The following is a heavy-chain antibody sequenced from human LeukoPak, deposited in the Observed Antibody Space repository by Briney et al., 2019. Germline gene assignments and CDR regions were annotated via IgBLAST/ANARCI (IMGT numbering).Heavy chain of an antibody. CDR2: ISSSGSTI. Sequence: PGGSLRLSCAASGFTFSDYYMSWIRQAPGKRLEWVSYISSSGSTIYYADSVKGRFTISRDNAKNSLYLQMNSLRAEDTAVYYCARDLSDDSSGYDYWGQGTLVTVSS. CDR1: GFTFSDYY. J-gene: IGHJ4*02. CDR3: ARDLSDDSSGYDY. D-gene: IGHD3-22*01. V-gene: IGHV3-11*01.